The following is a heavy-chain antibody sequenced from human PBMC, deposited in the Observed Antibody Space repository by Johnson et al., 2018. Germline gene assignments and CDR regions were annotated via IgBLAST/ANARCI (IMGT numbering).Heavy chain of an antibody. CDR3: ARSYSASDMDV. D-gene: IGHD2-15*01. Sequence: VQLVQSGGGLVKPGGSLRLSCAASGFTLNTYWMHWVRQAPGKGLVWVSRIKSDGSEATYADSVKGRFTISRDNVQNTLYLEMNSLRDEDTASYYCARSYSASDMDVWGQGTTVTVS. CDR2: IKSDGSEA. V-gene: IGHV3-74*02. J-gene: IGHJ6*02. CDR1: GFTLNTYW.